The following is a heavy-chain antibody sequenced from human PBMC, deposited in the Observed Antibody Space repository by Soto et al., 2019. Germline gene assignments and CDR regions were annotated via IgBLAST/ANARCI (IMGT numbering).Heavy chain of an antibody. D-gene: IGHD4-17*01. CDR1: GGSISTGGYY. Sequence: QVHLQESGPGLVKPSQTLSLTCTVAGGSISTGGYYWTWIRQHPGKGLEWIGYIYYSGSTYYNPSLKSRVTITVDTSKNQFSLKPSSVTADDTAVYYCARGLSVTLFDNWGQGTMVTVSS. V-gene: IGHV4-31*03. CDR3: ARGLSVTLFDN. J-gene: IGHJ4*02. CDR2: IYYSGST.